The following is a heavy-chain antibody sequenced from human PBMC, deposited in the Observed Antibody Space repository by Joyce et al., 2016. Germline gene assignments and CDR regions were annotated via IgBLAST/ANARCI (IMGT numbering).Heavy chain of an antibody. CDR2: IYLGGST. D-gene: IGHD5-12*01. J-gene: IGHJ5*01. CDR3: ARNGAYSQDS. Sequence: QVQLQESGPGLVKPSGTLSLTCAVSGGSISSAHWWSWVRQPPGKGREGIGEIYLGGSTTYNPSLMRRVTISVDKSKNQLSLKMNSVTAADTAVYYCARNGAYSQDSWGQGTLVTVSS. CDR1: GGSISSAHW. V-gene: IGHV4-4*02.